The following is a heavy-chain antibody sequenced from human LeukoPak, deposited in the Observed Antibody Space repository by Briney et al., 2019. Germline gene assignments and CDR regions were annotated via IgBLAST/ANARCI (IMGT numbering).Heavy chain of an antibody. J-gene: IGHJ3*02. CDR3: ARPHHRRHNWNYGSPDAFDI. CDR2: INHSGST. D-gene: IGHD1-7*01. V-gene: IGHV4-39*07. CDR1: GDSISSGTYY. Sequence: SETLFLTCTVSGDSISSGTYYWSWIRQPPGKGLEWIGEINHSGSTNYNPSLKSRVTISVDTSKNQFSLKLSSVTAADTAVYYCARPHHRRHNWNYGSPDAFDIWGQGTMVTVSS.